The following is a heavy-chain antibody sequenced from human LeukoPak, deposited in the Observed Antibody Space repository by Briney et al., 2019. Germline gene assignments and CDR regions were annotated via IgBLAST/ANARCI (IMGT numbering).Heavy chain of an antibody. J-gene: IGHJ2*01. CDR2: INSSGIIR. D-gene: IGHD2-21*01. CDR3: ARDQVLWWKPVGDFDL. V-gene: IGHV3-74*01. CDR1: GFSLSTYW. Sequence: VGSLRLSCAASGFSLSTYWIHWVLQFPGKRLVSFSRINSSGIIRNYADSVKGRFTISRDNAKNTVYLQINSLRVEDTSVYYCARDQVLWWKPVGDFDLWGRGTLVTVSS.